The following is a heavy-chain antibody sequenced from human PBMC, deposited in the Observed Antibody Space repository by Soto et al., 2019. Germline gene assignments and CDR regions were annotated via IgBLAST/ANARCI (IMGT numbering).Heavy chain of an antibody. V-gene: IGHV3-13*01. CDR3: ARERGDYGDKGRDAFDI. Sequence: GGSLRLSCAASGFTFSSYDMHWVRQATGKGLEWVSAIGTAGDTYYPGSVKGRFTISRENAKNSLYLQMNSLRAGDTAVYYCARERGDYGDKGRDAFDIWGQGTMVTFSS. CDR1: GFTFSSYD. CDR2: IGTAGDT. D-gene: IGHD4-17*01. J-gene: IGHJ3*02.